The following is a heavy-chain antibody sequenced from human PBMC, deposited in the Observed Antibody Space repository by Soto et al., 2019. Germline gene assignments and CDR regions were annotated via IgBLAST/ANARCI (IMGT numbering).Heavy chain of an antibody. Sequence: QVQLVESGGGVVQPGRSLRLSCAASGFTFSSYGMHWVRQAPGKGLEWVAVIWYDGSNKYYADSVKGRFTISRDNSKNTLYLQMNGLRAEDTAVYYCARADTEMATIMGWGQGTLVTVSS. CDR2: IWYDGSNK. V-gene: IGHV3-33*01. CDR3: ARADTEMATIMG. J-gene: IGHJ4*02. D-gene: IGHD5-12*01. CDR1: GFTFSSYG.